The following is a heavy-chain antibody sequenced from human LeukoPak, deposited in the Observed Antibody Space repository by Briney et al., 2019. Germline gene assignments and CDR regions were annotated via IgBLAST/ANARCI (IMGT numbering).Heavy chain of an antibody. V-gene: IGHV4-59*12. D-gene: IGHD3-10*01. J-gene: IGHJ4*02. CDR3: ARGYENGSGSYPYYFDY. CDR1: GGSISSYY. CDR2: IYYSGST. Sequence: PSETLSLTCTVSGGSISSYYWYWIRQPPGKGLEWIGYIYYSGSTSYNPSLKSRVTISVDTSKNQFSLKLSSVTAADTAVYYCARGYENGSGSYPYYFDYWGQGTLVTVSS.